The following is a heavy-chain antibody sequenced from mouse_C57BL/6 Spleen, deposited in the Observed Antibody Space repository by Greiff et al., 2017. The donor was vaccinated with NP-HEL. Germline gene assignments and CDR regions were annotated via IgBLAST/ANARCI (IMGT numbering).Heavy chain of an antibody. CDR2: ISYSGST. D-gene: IGHD2-5*01. CDR3: ASSAYYSNDWYFDV. J-gene: IGHJ1*03. Sequence: VQLKESGPGLAKPSQTLSLTCSVTGYSITSDYWNWIRKFPGNKLEYMGYISYSGSTYYNPSLKSRISITRDTSKNQYYLQLNSVTTEDTATYYCASSAYYSNDWYFDVWGTGTTVTVSS. CDR1: GYSITSDY. V-gene: IGHV3-8*01.